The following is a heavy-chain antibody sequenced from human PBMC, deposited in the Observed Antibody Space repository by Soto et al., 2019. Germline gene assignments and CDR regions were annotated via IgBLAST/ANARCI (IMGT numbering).Heavy chain of an antibody. CDR2: IIPSLGIA. V-gene: IGHV1-69*08. CDR3: AREPTKKEGYGDY. J-gene: IGHJ4*02. CDR1: GGTFSSYT. D-gene: IGHD1-1*01. Sequence: QVQLVQSGAEVKKPGSSVKVSFKASGGTFSSYTTSWVRQPPGQGLEWMGRIIPSLGIANYAQNFQGRVTVTADKSTSTAYMELSKLRSEDTAVYYCAREPTKKEGYGDYWGQGTLVTVSS.